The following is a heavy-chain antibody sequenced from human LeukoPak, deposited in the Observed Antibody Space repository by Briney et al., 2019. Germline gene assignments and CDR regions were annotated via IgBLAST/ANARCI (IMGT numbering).Heavy chain of an antibody. CDR3: AKANAVEYFFDY. V-gene: IGHV3-66*02. CDR2: IYSGGST. Sequence: GGSLRLSCAASGFTVSSNYMSWVRQAPGKGLEWVSVIYSGGSTYYADSVKGRFTISRDNSKNTLYLQMNSLRAEDTAVYYCAKANAVEYFFDYWGQGTLVTVSS. J-gene: IGHJ4*02. CDR1: GFTVSSNY. D-gene: IGHD2-8*01.